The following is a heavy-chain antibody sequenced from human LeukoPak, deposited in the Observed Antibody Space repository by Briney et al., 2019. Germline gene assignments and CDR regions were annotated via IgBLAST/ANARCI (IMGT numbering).Heavy chain of an antibody. CDR3: ARERRRGYYDSSGYYRYYYYYMDV. CDR1: GYSIISGYY. Sequence: SETLSLTCTVSGYSIISGYYWGWIRQSPGKGLEWIGSIYPGGSTYPNPSLKSRVTISVDKSKNHFSLKLISVTVADTAVYYCARERRRGYYDSSGYYRYYYYYMDVWGKGTTVTVSS. D-gene: IGHD3-22*01. CDR2: IYPGGST. V-gene: IGHV4-38-2*02. J-gene: IGHJ6*03.